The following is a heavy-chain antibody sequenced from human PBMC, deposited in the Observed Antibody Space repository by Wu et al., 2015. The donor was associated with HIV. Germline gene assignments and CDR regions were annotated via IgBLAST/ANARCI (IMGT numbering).Heavy chain of an antibody. Sequence: QVQLVQSGAEVKKPGSSVRVSCKATGGAVSSSAITWVRQAPGQGLEWVGRVIPMFGAPYYAQNFQGRITITADESTTTVYMEMRSLKSEDTAVYYCARGRGSGSYALKYWGQGTLVTVSS. V-gene: IGHV1-69*13. D-gene: IGHD3-10*01. CDR2: VIPMFGAP. J-gene: IGHJ4*02. CDR1: GGAVSSSA. CDR3: ARGRGSGSYALKY.